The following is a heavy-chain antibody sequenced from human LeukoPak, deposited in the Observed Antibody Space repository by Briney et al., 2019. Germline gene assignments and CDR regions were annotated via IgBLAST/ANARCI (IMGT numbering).Heavy chain of an antibody. CDR2: IKQAGTEK. D-gene: IGHD4-17*01. CDR3: ARGGEATVTTFLDY. Sequence: GGSLRLSCAASGFTFGSYWMTWVRQAPRKGLEWVAKIKQAGTEKYYADSVKGRFTISRDNSKNTLYLQMNSLRAEDTAVYYCARGGEATVTTFLDYWGQGTLVTVSS. J-gene: IGHJ4*02. CDR1: GFTFGSYW. V-gene: IGHV3-7*02.